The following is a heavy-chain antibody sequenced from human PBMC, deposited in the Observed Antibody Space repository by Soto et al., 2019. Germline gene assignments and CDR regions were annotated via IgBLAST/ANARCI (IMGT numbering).Heavy chain of an antibody. V-gene: IGHV4-4*07. CDR3: VRDGTKTLRNWFDL. CDR2: IYATGTT. Sequence: PSETLSLTCTVSGASISGFYWSWIRKSAGKGLEWIGRIYATGTTDYNPSLTSRVMTSVDTSKKQFYMKLRSVTAADTAVYYCVRDGTKTLRNWFDLWGQGISVTVSS. CDR1: GASISGFY. J-gene: IGHJ5*02. D-gene: IGHD1-1*01.